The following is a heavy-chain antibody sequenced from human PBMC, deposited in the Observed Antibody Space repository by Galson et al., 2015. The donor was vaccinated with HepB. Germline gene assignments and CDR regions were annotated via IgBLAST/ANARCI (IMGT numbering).Heavy chain of an antibody. Sequence: SLRLSCAASGFTFSSYAMHWVRQAPGKGLEWVAVISYDGSNKYYADSVKGRFTISRDNSKNTLYLQMNSLRAEDTAVYYCARDLKIIIPGGSFDYWGQGTLVTVSS. J-gene: IGHJ4*02. CDR2: ISYDGSNK. D-gene: IGHD6-25*01. V-gene: IGHV3-30-3*01. CDR1: GFTFSSYA. CDR3: ARDLKIIIPGGSFDY.